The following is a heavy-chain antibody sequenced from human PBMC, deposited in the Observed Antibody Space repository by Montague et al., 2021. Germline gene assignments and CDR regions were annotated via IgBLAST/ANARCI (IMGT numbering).Heavy chain of an antibody. CDR1: GGSVRTGNYY. J-gene: IGHJ4*02. V-gene: IGHV4-61*01. D-gene: IGHD6-19*01. Sequence: SETLSLTCNVSGGSVRTGNYYWTWIRQPPGKELEWIGYIYYTGSSKYNPSLESRVTISISTSKKQFTLKLSSVTAADTAVYYCARGQWLVPYYLDSWGQGTLVTVSS. CDR3: ARGQWLVPYYLDS. CDR2: IYYTGSS.